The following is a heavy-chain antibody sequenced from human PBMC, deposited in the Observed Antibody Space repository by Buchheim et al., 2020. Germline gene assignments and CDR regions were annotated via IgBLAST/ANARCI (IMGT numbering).Heavy chain of an antibody. CDR3: ARLVSYDSSGGY. V-gene: IGHV5-51*01. CDR2: IYPGDSDT. J-gene: IGHJ4*02. D-gene: IGHD3-22*01. CDR1: GYSFTNYW. Sequence: EVQLVQSGAEVKKPGESLKISCKGSGYSFTNYWIGWVRQMPGKGLEWVGIIYPGDSDTRYSPSFQGQVTISADKSANAVYPQWSSLKASDTAMYFCARLVSYDSSGGYWGQGTL.